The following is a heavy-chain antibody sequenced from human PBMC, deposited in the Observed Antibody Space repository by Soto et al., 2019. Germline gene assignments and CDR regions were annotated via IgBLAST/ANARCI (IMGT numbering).Heavy chain of an antibody. CDR3: AREGVRPYYYYGMDV. CDR1: GYSFTTYG. CDR2: ISGYNGDT. D-gene: IGHD2-21*01. J-gene: IGHJ6*02. Sequence: QVHLVQSGAEVKKPGASVKVSSKASGYSFTTYGISWVRQAPGQGLEWMGWISGYNGDTNYAQNFQARVTMTTDTSTSTAYMELRSLRSDDTAVYYCAREGVRPYYYYGMDVWGQGTTVTVSS. V-gene: IGHV1-18*01.